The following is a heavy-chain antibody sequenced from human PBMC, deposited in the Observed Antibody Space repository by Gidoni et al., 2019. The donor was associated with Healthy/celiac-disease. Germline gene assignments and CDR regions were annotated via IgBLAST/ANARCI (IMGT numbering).Heavy chain of an antibody. CDR1: GGSISSSSYY. V-gene: IGHV4-39*01. D-gene: IGHD4-17*01. Sequence: QLQLQESGPGLVKPSETLSLTCTVAGGSISSSSYYWGWIRQPPGKGLEWIGSIYYSGSTYYNPSLKSRVTISVDTSKNQFSLKLSSVTAADTAVYYCAARTTHRVDYWGQGTLVTVSS. J-gene: IGHJ4*02. CDR2: IYYSGST. CDR3: AARTTHRVDY.